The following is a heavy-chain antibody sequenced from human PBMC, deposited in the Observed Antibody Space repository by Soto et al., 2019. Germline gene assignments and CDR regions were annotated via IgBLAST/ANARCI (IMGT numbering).Heavy chain of an antibody. CDR1: GGSISSSSYY. CDR2: IYYSGST. D-gene: IGHD6-19*01. V-gene: IGHV4-39*01. CDR3: ARHGTAVAGDY. Sequence: QLQLQESGPGLVKPSETLSLTCTVSGGSISSSSYYWGWIRQPPGKGLEWIGSIYYSGSTYYNPSLKSRVTISVDTSKNQFSLKLSSVTAADTAVYYCARHGTAVAGDYWGQGTLVTVSS. J-gene: IGHJ4*02.